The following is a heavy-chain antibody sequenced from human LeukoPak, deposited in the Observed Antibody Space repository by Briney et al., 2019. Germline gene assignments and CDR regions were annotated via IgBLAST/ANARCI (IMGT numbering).Heavy chain of an antibody. CDR2: INHSGST. CDR1: GGSFSGYY. CDR3: ARKTMIVVVNWFDP. V-gene: IGHV4-34*01. Sequence: PSETLSLTCAVYGGSFSGYYWSWIRQPPGKGLEWIGEINHSGSTNYNPSLKSRVTISVDTSKNQFSLKLSSVTAADTAVYYCARKTMIVVVNWFDPWGQGTLVTVPS. J-gene: IGHJ5*02. D-gene: IGHD3-22*01.